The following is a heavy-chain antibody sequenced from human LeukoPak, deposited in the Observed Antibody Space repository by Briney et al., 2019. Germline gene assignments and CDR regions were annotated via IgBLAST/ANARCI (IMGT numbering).Heavy chain of an antibody. V-gene: IGHV1-2*02. Sequence: ASVKVSCKASGYTFTGYYMHWVRQAPGQGLEWMGWINPNSGGTNYAQKFQGRVTMTRDTSISTAYMELSRLRSDDTAVYYCARASLPDYDFWSGYYSRYADYWGQGTLVTVSA. CDR3: ARASLPDYDFWSGYYSRYADY. CDR1: GYTFTGYY. CDR2: INPNSGGT. J-gene: IGHJ4*02. D-gene: IGHD3-3*01.